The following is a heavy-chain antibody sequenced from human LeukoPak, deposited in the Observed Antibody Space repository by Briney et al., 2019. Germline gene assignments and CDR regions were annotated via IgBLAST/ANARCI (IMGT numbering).Heavy chain of an antibody. CDR1: GFTFSSYG. CDR3: ARDMMRGGQLVSY. CDR2: IWYDGSNK. Sequence: GESLRLSCAASGFTFSSYGMHWVRQAPGKGLEWVAVIWYDGSNKYYADSVKGRFTISRDNSKNTLYLQMNSLRAEDTAVYYCARDMMRGGQLVSYWGQGTLVTVSS. V-gene: IGHV3-33*01. D-gene: IGHD6-13*01. J-gene: IGHJ4*02.